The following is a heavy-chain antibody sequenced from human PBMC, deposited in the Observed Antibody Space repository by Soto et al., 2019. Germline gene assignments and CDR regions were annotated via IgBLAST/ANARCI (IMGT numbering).Heavy chain of an antibody. J-gene: IGHJ6*02. CDR2: IYYSGST. Sequence: SETLSLTCTVSGGSISSGGYYWSWIRQHPGKGLEWIGYIYYSGSTYYNPSLKSRVTISVDTSKNQFSLKLSSVTAADTAVYYCARHIWFGESQYGMDVWGQGTTVTVSS. CDR3: ARHIWFGESQYGMDV. CDR1: GGSISSGGYY. V-gene: IGHV4-31*03. D-gene: IGHD3-10*01.